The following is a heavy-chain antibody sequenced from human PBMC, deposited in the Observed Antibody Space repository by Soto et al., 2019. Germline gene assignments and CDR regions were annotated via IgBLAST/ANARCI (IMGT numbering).Heavy chain of an antibody. D-gene: IGHD3-22*01. J-gene: IGHJ4*02. V-gene: IGHV4-61*01. CDR1: DGSVSSSNYF. CDR3: ARGHYYDSSGYPESFDY. Sequence: SETLXLTFTVSDGSVSSSNYFWSWIRQPPGKGLEWIGYIYYSGSTNYQPSLKSRVTISVDTSKNQFSLKLNSVTAADTAVYYCARGHYYDSSGYPESFDYWGQGTLVTVSS. CDR2: IYYSGST.